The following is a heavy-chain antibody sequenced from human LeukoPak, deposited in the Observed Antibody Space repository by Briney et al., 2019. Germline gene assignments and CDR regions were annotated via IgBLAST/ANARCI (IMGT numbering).Heavy chain of an antibody. D-gene: IGHD1-14*01. V-gene: IGHV3-7*01. CDR3: ESGNHFDY. CDR1: GFTFSNSW. J-gene: IGHJ4*02. Sequence: GGSLRLSCAASGFTFSNSWMSWVRQAPGMGLEFVANIKQDGSEMYYVDSVKGRFTISRDNAKNSLYLQMNSLRVEDTAVYYCESGNHFDYWGQGTLVTVSS. CDR2: IKQDGSEM.